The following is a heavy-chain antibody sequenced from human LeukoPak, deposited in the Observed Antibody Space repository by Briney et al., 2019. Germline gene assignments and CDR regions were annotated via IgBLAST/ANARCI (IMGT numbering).Heavy chain of an antibody. V-gene: IGHV1-18*01. CDR1: GYTFTSYG. D-gene: IGHD1-26*01. J-gene: IGHJ4*02. CDR3: ARLRVGATPFDY. Sequence: VASVKVSXKASGYTFTSYGISWVRQAPGQGLEWMGWISAYNGNTNYAQKLQGRVTMTTDTSTSTAYMELRSLRSDDTAVYYCARLRVGATPFDYWGQGTLVTVSS. CDR2: ISAYNGNT.